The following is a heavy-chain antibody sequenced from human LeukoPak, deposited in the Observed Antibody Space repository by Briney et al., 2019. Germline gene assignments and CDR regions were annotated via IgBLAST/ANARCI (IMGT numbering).Heavy chain of an antibody. Sequence: GGSLRLSCSASGFTFSAYAMHWVRQAPGKGLEYVSAISPNGGSTYYADSVKGRFTISRDNSKNTLYLQMNSLRAEDTAVYYCARGVVRYFDYWGQGALVTVSS. J-gene: IGHJ4*02. V-gene: IGHV3-64*04. CDR2: ISPNGGST. CDR1: GFTFSAYA. D-gene: IGHD3-9*01. CDR3: ARGVVRYFDY.